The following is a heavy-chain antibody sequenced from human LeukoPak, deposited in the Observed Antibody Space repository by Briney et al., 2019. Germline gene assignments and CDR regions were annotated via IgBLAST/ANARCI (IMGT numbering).Heavy chain of an antibody. J-gene: IGHJ4*02. CDR3: ARPPSRLTGTPEDY. Sequence: GESLKISCKASGYSFATYWIGWVRQMPGKGLEWMGIIYPGDSDTRYSPSFQGQVTISADKSINTAYLQWRSLKASDSAMYYCARPPSRLTGTPEDYWGQGTLDTVSS. CDR2: IYPGDSDT. CDR1: GYSFATYW. V-gene: IGHV5-51*01. D-gene: IGHD1-20*01.